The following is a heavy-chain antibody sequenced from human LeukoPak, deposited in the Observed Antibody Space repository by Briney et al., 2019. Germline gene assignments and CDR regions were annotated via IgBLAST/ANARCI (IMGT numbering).Heavy chain of an antibody. CDR2: IYYRGNT. CDR3: ARSPESRWSDY. CDR1: GGSISNYY. Sequence: KPLETLSLTCTASGGSISNYYWSWIRQPPGKGLEWIAYIYYRGNTNYNPSLKSRVTISVDTSNNHFSLRLSSVTAADTAMYFCARSPESRWSDYWGQGTLVTVSS. D-gene: IGHD6-19*01. J-gene: IGHJ4*02. V-gene: IGHV4-59*01.